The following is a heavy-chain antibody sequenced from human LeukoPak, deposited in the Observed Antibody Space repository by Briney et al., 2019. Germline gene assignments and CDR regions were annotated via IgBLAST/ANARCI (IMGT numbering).Heavy chain of an antibody. Sequence: SETLSLTCTVSGGSISSHFWSWIRQPPGKGLEWIAYIYYSGSTDYSGSTDYNPSRKSRVTISVDTSKKQFSLKLSSVTAGDTAVYYCARQTMTTADAFDIWGQGTMVTVSS. D-gene: IGHD4-17*01. CDR2: IYYSGSTDYSGST. J-gene: IGHJ3*02. CDR3: ARQTMTTADAFDI. CDR1: GGSISSHF. V-gene: IGHV4-59*08.